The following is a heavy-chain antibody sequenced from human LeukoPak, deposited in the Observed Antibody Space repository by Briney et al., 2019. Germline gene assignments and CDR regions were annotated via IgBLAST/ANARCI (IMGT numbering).Heavy chain of an antibody. CDR2: IYYSGST. J-gene: IGHJ4*02. CDR3: ARDRVVVVLAAMRRGYYFDY. V-gene: IGHV4-61*01. Sequence: SETLSLTCTVSGGSVSSGSYYWSWIRPPPGKGLEWIGYIYYSGSTTYNPSLKSRVTISVDTSKNQFSLKLSSVTAADTAVYYCARDRVVVVLAAMRRGYYFDYWGQGTLVTVSS. CDR1: GGSVSSGSYY. D-gene: IGHD2-2*01.